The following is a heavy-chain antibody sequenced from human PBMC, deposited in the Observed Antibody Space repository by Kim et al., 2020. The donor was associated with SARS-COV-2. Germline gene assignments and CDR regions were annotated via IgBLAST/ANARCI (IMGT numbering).Heavy chain of an antibody. D-gene: IGHD6-19*01. CDR1: GFTFSSYA. CDR3: AKDVAVAAVAGLVPLFDY. CDR2: IYSGGSST. J-gene: IGHJ4*02. V-gene: IGHV3-23*03. Sequence: GGSLRLSCAASGFTFSSYAMSWVRQAPGKGLEWVSVIYSGGSSTYYADSVKGRFTISRDNSKNTLYLQMNSLRAEDTAVYYCAKDVAVAAVAGLVPLFDYWGQGTLVTVSS.